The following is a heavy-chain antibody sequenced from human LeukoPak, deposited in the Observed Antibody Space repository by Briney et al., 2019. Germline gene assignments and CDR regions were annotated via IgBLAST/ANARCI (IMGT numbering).Heavy chain of an antibody. V-gene: IGHV3-23*01. Sequence: GGSLRLSCAASGFTFTSYSMNWVRQAPGKGLEWVSAISGSGGSTYYADSVKGRFTISRDNSKNTLYLQMNSLRAEDTAVCYCAKTYRVVGANHFDYWGQGTLVTVSS. CDR2: ISGSGGST. CDR1: GFTFTSYS. J-gene: IGHJ4*02. D-gene: IGHD1-26*01. CDR3: AKTYRVVGANHFDY.